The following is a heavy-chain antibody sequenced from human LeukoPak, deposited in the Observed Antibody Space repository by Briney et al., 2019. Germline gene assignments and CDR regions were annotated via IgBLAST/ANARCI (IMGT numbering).Heavy chain of an antibody. J-gene: IGHJ3*02. Sequence: PSETLSLTCTVSGGSISSYFWSWIRQPAGKGLEWIGRIYTSGSTNYNPSLKSRVTMSVDTSKNQFSLKLSSVTAADTAVYYCARDGCSSTSCYGSAFDIWGQGTMVTVSS. D-gene: IGHD2-2*01. V-gene: IGHV4-4*07. CDR1: GGSISSYF. CDR3: ARDGCSSTSCYGSAFDI. CDR2: IYTSGST.